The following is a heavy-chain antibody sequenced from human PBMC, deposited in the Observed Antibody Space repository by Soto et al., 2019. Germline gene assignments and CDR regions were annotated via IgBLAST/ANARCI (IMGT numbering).Heavy chain of an antibody. Sequence: QVQLVESGGGVVQPGRSLRLSCAASGFTFSSYGMHWVRQAPGTGLEGVAVLWYDGSTKYYEDSVKGRFTISRYNSKNTQYLQINSRRPKDTAVYYCARGLKQQPYEPFDIWGQGTIVTFSS. CDR3: ARGLKQQPYEPFDI. V-gene: IGHV3-33*01. CDR1: GFTFSSYG. D-gene: IGHD6-13*01. J-gene: IGHJ3*02. CDR2: LWYDGSTK.